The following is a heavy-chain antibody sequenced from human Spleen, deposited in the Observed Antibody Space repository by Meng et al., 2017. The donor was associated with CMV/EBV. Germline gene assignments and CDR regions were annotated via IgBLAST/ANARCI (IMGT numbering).Heavy chain of an antibody. CDR1: GFTFSSYE. J-gene: IGHJ4*02. CDR3: ARSSVITYSLDY. CDR2: ISVSSSYI. V-gene: IGHV3-21*01. D-gene: IGHD3-10*01. Sequence: GGSLRLSCAASGFTFSSYEMNWVRQAPGKGLEWVSSISVSSSYIYYADSVKGRFTISRDNAKNSLYLQMNSLRAEDTAVYYCARSSVITYSLDYWGQGTLVTVSS.